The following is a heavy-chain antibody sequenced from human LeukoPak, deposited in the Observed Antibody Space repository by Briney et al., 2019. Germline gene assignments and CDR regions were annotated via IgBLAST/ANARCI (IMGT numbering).Heavy chain of an antibody. J-gene: IGHJ4*02. CDR1: GYTLTELS. CDR3: ATGGLAAAGLRGTIDY. D-gene: IGHD6-13*01. Sequence: ASVKVSCKVSGYTLTELSMHWVRQAPGKGLEWMGGFDPEDGETIYAQKFQGRVTMTEDTSTDTAYMELSSLRSEDTAVYYCATGGLAAAGLRGTIDYWGQGTLVTASS. V-gene: IGHV1-24*01. CDR2: FDPEDGET.